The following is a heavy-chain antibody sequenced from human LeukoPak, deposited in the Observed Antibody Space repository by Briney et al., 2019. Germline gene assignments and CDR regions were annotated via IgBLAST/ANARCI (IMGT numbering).Heavy chain of an antibody. J-gene: IGHJ4*02. Sequence: GGSLRLSCAASGFTFSSYGMSWVRQAPGEGLEWVSAISDSGGSTYYTDSVKGRFTIARDNSKNTLYLQMNSLRAEDTAVYYCASILLWYVYDYWGQGTLVTVSS. CDR3: ASILLWYVYDY. D-gene: IGHD3-10*01. CDR2: ISDSGGST. CDR1: GFTFSSYG. V-gene: IGHV3-23*01.